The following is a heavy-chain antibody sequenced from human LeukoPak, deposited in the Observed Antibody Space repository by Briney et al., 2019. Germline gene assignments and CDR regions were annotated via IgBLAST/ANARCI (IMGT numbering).Heavy chain of an antibody. CDR3: AKLDILTGYSPYV. V-gene: IGHV3-66*04. D-gene: IGHD3-9*01. J-gene: IGHJ6*02. CDR1: EFSVSNNY. Sequence: GGSLRLSCTASEFSVSNNYMSWVRQAPGKGLEWVAVIYSGGRTNYADSVRGRFSISRENSKNTMYLQMNSLRVEDTAVYYCAKLDILTGYSPYVWGQGTTVTVSS. CDR2: IYSGGRT.